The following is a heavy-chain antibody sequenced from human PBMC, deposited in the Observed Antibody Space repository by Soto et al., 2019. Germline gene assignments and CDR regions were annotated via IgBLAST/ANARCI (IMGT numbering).Heavy chain of an antibody. CDR3: AKGFVDYGDYENFYYYGMDV. D-gene: IGHD4-17*01. CDR2: ISYDGSYK. V-gene: IGHV3-30*18. Sequence: GGSLRLSCAASGFTFSSSAMHWVRQAPGKGLEWVALISYDGSYKYYGQSVKGRFTISRDQSENTLYLQMSSLIDEDTAVYYCAKGFVDYGDYENFYYYGMDVWGQGTKVTVSS. CDR1: GFTFSSSA. J-gene: IGHJ6*02.